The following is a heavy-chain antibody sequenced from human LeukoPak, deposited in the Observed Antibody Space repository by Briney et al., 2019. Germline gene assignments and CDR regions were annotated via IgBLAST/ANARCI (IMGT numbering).Heavy chain of an antibody. J-gene: IGHJ3*02. CDR3: AKEAVNYYDSSGYFDDAFDI. CDR2: ISYDESNK. V-gene: IGHV3-30*18. D-gene: IGHD3-22*01. CDR1: GFTFSSYG. Sequence: PGRSLRLSCAASGFTFSSYGMHWVRQAPGKGLEWVAVISYDESNKYYADSVKGRFTISRDNSKNTLYLQMNSLRAEDTAVYYCAKEAVNYYDSSGYFDDAFDIWGQGTMVTVPS.